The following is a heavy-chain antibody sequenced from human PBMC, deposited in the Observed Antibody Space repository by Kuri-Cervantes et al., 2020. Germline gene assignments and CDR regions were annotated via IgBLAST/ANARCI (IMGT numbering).Heavy chain of an antibody. V-gene: IGHV3-13*01. Sequence: GESLKISCAASGFTFSNYAMSWVRQAPGKGLEWVSAIGTAGDTYYPGSVKGRFTISRENAKNSLYLQMNSLRAGDTAVYYCARSGSVAGNFFAFDIWGQGTMVTVSS. CDR3: ARSGSVAGNFFAFDI. CDR2: IGTAGDT. CDR1: GFTFSNYA. D-gene: IGHD6-19*01. J-gene: IGHJ3*02.